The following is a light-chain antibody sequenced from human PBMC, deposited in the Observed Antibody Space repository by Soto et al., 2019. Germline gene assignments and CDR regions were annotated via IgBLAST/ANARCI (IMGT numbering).Light chain of an antibody. CDR3: SSYAGSNNLGP. J-gene: IGLJ2*01. CDR1: SSDVGGYNY. CDR2: EVN. V-gene: IGLV2-8*01. Sequence: QSALTQPPSASGSPGQSVTISCTGTSSDVGGYNYVSWYQQHPGKAPKLIIFEVNKRPSGVPDRFSGSKSGDTASLTVSGLQPEDEADYYCSSYAGSNNLGPFGRGTKLTVL.